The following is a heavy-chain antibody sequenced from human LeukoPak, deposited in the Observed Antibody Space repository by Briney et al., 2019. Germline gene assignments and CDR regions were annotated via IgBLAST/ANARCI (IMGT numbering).Heavy chain of an antibody. D-gene: IGHD6-6*01. CDR1: GYTFTGYY. CDR2: INPNSGGT. J-gene: IGHJ6*03. V-gene: IGHV1-2*06. Sequence: GASVKVSCKASGYTFTGYYMHWVRQAPGQGLEWMVRINPNSGGTNYAQKFQGRVTMTTDTSLSTAYMELSRLRSDDTAVYYCARDQQLAHYYYYYYYMDVWGKGTTVTVSS. CDR3: ARDQQLAHYYYYYYYMDV.